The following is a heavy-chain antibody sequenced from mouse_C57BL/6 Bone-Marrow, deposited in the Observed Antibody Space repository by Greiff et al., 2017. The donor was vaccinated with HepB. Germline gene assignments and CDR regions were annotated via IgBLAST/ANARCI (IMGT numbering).Heavy chain of an antibody. V-gene: IGHV14-4*01. J-gene: IGHJ2*01. Sequence: EVQLQESGAELVRPGASVKLSCTASGFNIKDDYMHWVKQRPEQGLEWIGWIDPENGDTEYASKFQGKATITADTSSNTAYLQLSSLTSEYTAVYYCTTANYYGSGYYFDDWGQGTTLTVSS. CDR3: TTANYYGSGYYFDD. CDR2: IDPENGDT. CDR1: GFNIKDDY. D-gene: IGHD1-1*01.